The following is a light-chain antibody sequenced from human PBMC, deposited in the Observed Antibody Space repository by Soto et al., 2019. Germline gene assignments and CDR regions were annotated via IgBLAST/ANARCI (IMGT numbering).Light chain of an antibody. CDR1: QSVSSY. V-gene: IGKV3-11*01. CDR2: DAS. Sequence: EIVLTQSPTTLSLSPGERATLSCRASQSVSSYFAWYQQKPGQAPRLLIYDASTRAAGIPARFSGSGSGTDFTLTISSLEPEDFAVYYCQQRSDWALTFGGGTKVEIK. J-gene: IGKJ4*01. CDR3: QQRSDWALT.